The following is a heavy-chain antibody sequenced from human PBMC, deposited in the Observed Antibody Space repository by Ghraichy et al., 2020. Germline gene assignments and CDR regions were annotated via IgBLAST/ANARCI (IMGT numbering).Heavy chain of an antibody. J-gene: IGHJ6*03. D-gene: IGHD3-10*01. CDR1: GFAFSSYA. Sequence: GGSLRLSCAASGFAFSSYAMSWVRQAPGKGLEWVSGVSGSGSNTYYADSVKGRFTISRDKSKNTVYLQMNSLRAEDTAIYYCAKVSGYYYGYAPVYMHVWGRGTTVTVSS. CDR2: VSGSGSNT. V-gene: IGHV3-23*01. CDR3: AKVSGYYYGYAPVYMHV.